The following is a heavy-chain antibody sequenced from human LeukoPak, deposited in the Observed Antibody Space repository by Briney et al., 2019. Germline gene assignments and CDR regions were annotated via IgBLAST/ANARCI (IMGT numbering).Heavy chain of an antibody. V-gene: IGHV1-18*01. Sequence: GASVKVSCKASGYTFTSYGISWVRQAPGQGLEWMGWISAYNGNTNYAQKLQGRVTMTTDTSTSTAYMELRSLRSDDTAVYYCARDHPYYDFWSGYFALRADYYYYYGMDVWGQGTTVTVSS. D-gene: IGHD3-3*01. CDR3: ARDHPYYDFWSGYFALRADYYYYYGMDV. CDR2: ISAYNGNT. CDR1: GYTFTSYG. J-gene: IGHJ6*02.